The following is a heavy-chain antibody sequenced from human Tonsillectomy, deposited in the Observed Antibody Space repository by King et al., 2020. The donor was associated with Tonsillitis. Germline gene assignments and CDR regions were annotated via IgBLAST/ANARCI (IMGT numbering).Heavy chain of an antibody. CDR1: GGSISSSSYY. CDR2: IYSSGST. CDR3: GCSVSH. Sequence: VQLQESGPGLVKPSETLSLTCTVSGGSISSSSYYWVWIRQPPGKGLEWIGSIYSSGSTYYNPSLKNRVTISVDTSKNQFSLKLSSVTAADTAVYYCGCSVSHWGQGTLVTVSS. J-gene: IGHJ4*02. D-gene: IGHD5/OR15-5a*01. V-gene: IGHV4-39*01.